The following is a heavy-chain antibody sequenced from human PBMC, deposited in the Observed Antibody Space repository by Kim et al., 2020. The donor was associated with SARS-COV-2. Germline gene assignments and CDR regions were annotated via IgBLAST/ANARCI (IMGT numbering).Heavy chain of an antibody. Sequence: GGSLRLSCAASGFTFSSYSMNWVRQAPGKGLEWVSSISSSSSYIYYADSVKGRFTISRDNAKNSLYLQMNSLRAEDTAVYYCARERPPSNYYDSSGYSNSFDYWGQGTLVTVSS. D-gene: IGHD3-22*01. CDR1: GFTFSSYS. V-gene: IGHV3-21*01. CDR2: ISSSSSYI. J-gene: IGHJ4*02. CDR3: ARERPPSNYYDSSGYSNSFDY.